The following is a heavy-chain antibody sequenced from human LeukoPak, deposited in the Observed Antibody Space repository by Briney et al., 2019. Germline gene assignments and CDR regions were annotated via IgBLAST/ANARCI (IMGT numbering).Heavy chain of an antibody. J-gene: IGHJ5*02. Sequence: SETLSLTCTVSGGSVRSYYWTWLRQSAGKGLEWIGRIYHDGKSDSSLSLKSRVIMSIDTSKNQFSLNLHSVTAADTAVYYCARDPGGSYSTTRGDWFDPRGQGVLVTVSS. CDR3: ARDPGGSYSTTRGDWFDP. CDR1: GGSVRSYY. D-gene: IGHD1-1*01. V-gene: IGHV4-4*07. CDR2: IYHDGKS.